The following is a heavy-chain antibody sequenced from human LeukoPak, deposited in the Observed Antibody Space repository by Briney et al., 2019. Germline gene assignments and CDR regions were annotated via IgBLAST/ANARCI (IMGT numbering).Heavy chain of an antibody. CDR1: GFTCSTYA. CDR2: ISYDGSNK. J-gene: IGHJ4*02. Sequence: GGSLRLSCAASGFTCSTYAMNWVHQAPGKGLEWVAVISYDGSNKYYADSVKGRFTISRDNSKNTLYLQMNSLRAEDTAVYYCARDRTPSGYYYSRFDYWGQGTLVTVSS. CDR3: ARDRTPSGYYYSRFDY. D-gene: IGHD3-22*01. V-gene: IGHV3-30*04.